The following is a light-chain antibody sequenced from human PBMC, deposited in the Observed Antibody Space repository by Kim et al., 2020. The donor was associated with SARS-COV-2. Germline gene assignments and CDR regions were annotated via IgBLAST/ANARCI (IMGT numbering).Light chain of an antibody. CDR2: YDS. V-gene: IGLV3-21*04. CDR1: NVGSKS. J-gene: IGLJ2*01. CDR3: QVWDSSSAVV. Sequence: VAPGKTDRITCGGNNVGSKSVHWHQQKPGQAPVLVIYYDSDRPSGIPERFSGSNSGNTATLTISRVEAGDEADYYCQVWDSSSAVVFGGGTQLTVL.